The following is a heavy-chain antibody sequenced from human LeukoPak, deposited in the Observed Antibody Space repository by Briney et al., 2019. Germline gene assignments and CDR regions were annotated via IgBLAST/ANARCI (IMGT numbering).Heavy chain of an antibody. J-gene: IGHJ6*03. CDR2: IYPGDSDT. V-gene: IGHV5-51*01. CDR1: GYSFTSYW. CDR3: ARWGSSSLYYYYMDV. Sequence: GESLKISCKGSGYSFTSYWIGWVRQVPGKGLEWMGIIYPGDSDTRYSPSFQGQVTISTDKSINTAYLQWSSLKASDTAIYYCARWGSSSLYYYYMDVWGKGTTVTVSS. D-gene: IGHD6-6*01.